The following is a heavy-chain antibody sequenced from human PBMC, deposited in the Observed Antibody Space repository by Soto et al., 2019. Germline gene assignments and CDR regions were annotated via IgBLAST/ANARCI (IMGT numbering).Heavy chain of an antibody. D-gene: IGHD3-9*01. CDR3: AKGGDTYYDILTGYSLFDY. J-gene: IGHJ4*02. CDR1: GFTFSSYA. CDR2: ISGSGGST. Sequence: EVQLLESGGGLVQPGGSLRLSCAASGFTFSSYAMSWVRQAPGKGLEWVSAISGSGGSTYYADSVKGRFTISRDYSKNTLYLQMNSLRAEDTAVYYCAKGGDTYYDILTGYSLFDYWGQGTLVTVSS. V-gene: IGHV3-23*01.